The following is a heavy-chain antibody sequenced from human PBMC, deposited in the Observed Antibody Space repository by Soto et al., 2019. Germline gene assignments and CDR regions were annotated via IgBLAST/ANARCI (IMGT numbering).Heavy chain of an antibody. D-gene: IGHD2-8*01. V-gene: IGHV3-74*01. CDR1: GFTFSSYW. Sequence: EVQLVESGAGLVQPGGTVRLSCAASGFTFSSYWMHWARLAPGKGLVCLSHIDSDGSSTTYADSVKGNFTISRDNAKHMVCPQRNSPRSEDTAGYYCVRDDDGLGIDYGGLGTLVTVSS. J-gene: IGHJ4*02. CDR3: VRDDDGLGIDY. CDR2: IDSDGSST.